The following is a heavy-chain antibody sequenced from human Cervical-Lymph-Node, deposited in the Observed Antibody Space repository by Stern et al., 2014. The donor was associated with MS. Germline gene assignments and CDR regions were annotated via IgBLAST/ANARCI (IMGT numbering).Heavy chain of an antibody. V-gene: IGHV3-74*02. CDR2: LNTGGTSA. Sequence: EVQLVESGGGSVQPGGSLRLSCAASGFTSSYYRMHWVRQAPGTGLVWVSRLNTGGTSADYADSVKGRFTTSSDNAKNTVYLQMNSLTVDDAAVYYCVRGSGYFWGQGTLVTVSS. CDR3: VRGSGYF. D-gene: IGHD1-26*01. CDR1: GFTSSYYR. J-gene: IGHJ4*02.